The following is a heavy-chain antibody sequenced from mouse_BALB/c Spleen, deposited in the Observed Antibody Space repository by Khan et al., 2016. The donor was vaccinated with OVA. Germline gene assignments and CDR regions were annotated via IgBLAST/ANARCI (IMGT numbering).Heavy chain of an antibody. CDR1: GYIFTDYI. J-gene: IGHJ3*01. D-gene: IGHD1-2*01. Sequence: VRLQQSGPELVKPGASVKISCRAFGYIFTDYILDWVKQSHGKSLEWIGYIFPNNGDSDYNQKFKTRATLNVDISSSTAYMELRSLTSEDSAIYYCVRSGYGSFAYWGQGTLVTVSA. V-gene: IGHV1S29*02. CDR3: VRSGYGSFAY. CDR2: IFPNNGDS.